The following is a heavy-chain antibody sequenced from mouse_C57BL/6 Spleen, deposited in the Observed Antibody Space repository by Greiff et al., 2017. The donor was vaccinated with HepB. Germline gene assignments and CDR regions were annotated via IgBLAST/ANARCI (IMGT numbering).Heavy chain of an antibody. D-gene: IGHD2-3*01. Sequence: VKLQQSGAELVRPGASVTLSCKASGYTFTDYEMHWVKQTPVHGLEWIGAIDPETGGTAYNQKFKGKAILTADKSSSTAYMELRSLTSEDSAVYYCTRSDDGYYGEYYYAMDYWGQGTSVTVSS. CDR1: GYTFTDYE. V-gene: IGHV1-15*01. J-gene: IGHJ4*01. CDR2: IDPETGGT. CDR3: TRSDDGYYGEYYYAMDY.